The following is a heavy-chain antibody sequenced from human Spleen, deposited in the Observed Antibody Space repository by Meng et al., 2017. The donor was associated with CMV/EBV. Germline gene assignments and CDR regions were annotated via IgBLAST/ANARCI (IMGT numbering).Heavy chain of an antibody. J-gene: IGHJ4*02. Sequence: GLCKPSGTLSLTCAVYGVSVSSGDYYWSWIRQPPGKGLEWIGYIYYSGSTYYNPSLKSRVTISVDTSKNQFSLKLSSVTAADTAVYYCARWGYSGYDLEDYWGQGTLVTVSS. V-gene: IGHV4-30-4*02. D-gene: IGHD5-12*01. CDR3: ARWGYSGYDLEDY. CDR2: IYYSGST. CDR1: GVSVSSGDYY.